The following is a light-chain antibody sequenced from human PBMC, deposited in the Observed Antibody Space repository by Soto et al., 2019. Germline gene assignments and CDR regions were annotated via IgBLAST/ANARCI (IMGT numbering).Light chain of an antibody. J-gene: IGKJ2*01. CDR3: HQYGNTPYT. V-gene: IGKV1-39*01. CDR1: QSISSY. CDR2: AAS. Sequence: DIQMTQSPSSLSASVGDRVTITCRASQSISSYLNWYQQKPGKAPKLLIYAASSLQSGVPSRFSGSGSGTDFTLTISSLQPEDFATYYCHQYGNTPYTFGQGTRLEIK.